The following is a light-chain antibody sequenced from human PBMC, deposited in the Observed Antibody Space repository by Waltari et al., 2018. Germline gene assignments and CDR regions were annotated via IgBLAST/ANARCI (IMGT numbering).Light chain of an antibody. CDR2: SEN. Sequence: QSVLTQPPSASGTPGQRVTISCSGSSSNIGSNPVNWYQQVPGTAPKLLIYSENLRPSGVPARFSGSRSGTSASLAISGLQSEDEAYYYCAAWDDSLNAWVFGGGTKLTVL. J-gene: IGLJ3*02. CDR3: AAWDDSLNAWV. CDR1: SSNIGSNP. V-gene: IGLV1-44*01.